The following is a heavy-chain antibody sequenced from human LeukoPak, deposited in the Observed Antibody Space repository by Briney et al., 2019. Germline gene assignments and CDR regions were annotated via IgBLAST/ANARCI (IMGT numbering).Heavy chain of an antibody. V-gene: IGHV4-59*01. CDR3: ARHDYGTTRDY. J-gene: IGHJ4*02. CDR1: GDSISSYY. CDR2: IHYSGST. D-gene: IGHD4-17*01. Sequence: SETLSLTCTVSGDSISSYYWSWIRQPPGKGLEWIGYIHYSGSTNYNPSFKSRVTISVDTSKMQFSLKLSSVTAADTAAYYCARHDYGTTRDYWGQGTLVTVSS.